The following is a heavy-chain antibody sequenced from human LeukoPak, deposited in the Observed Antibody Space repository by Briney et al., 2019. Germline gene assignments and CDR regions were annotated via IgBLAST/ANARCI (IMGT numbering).Heavy chain of an antibody. V-gene: IGHV4-39*01. Sequence: SETLSLTCTVSGGSISSSSYYWGWIRQPPGKGLEWIGSIYYSGSTYYNPSLKSRVTISVDTSKNQFSLKLSSVTAADTAVYYCARSVSDSSGYSPWYYYYGMDVWGQGTTVTVSS. CDR3: ARSVSDSSGYSPWYYYYGMDV. J-gene: IGHJ6*02. D-gene: IGHD3-22*01. CDR2: IYYSGST. CDR1: GGSISSSSYY.